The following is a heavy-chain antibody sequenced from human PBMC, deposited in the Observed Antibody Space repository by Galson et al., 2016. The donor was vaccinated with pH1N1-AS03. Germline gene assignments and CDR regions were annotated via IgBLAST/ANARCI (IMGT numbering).Heavy chain of an antibody. Sequence: SLRLSCAASGFTFSSHSMHWARQAPDEGLEWVAGISYHGNNKFYAHSVKGRFTISRDSLQNTLDLQMNSLSGGDSAVYFCARETIRAGEFDLWGRGTVVTVSS. CDR1: GFTFSSHS. CDR2: ISYHGNNK. J-gene: IGHJ3*01. V-gene: IGHV3-30-3*01. CDR3: ARETIRAGEFDL. D-gene: IGHD1-26*01.